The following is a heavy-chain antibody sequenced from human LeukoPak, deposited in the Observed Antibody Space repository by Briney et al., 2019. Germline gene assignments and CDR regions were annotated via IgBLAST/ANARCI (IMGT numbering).Heavy chain of an antibody. Sequence: SETLSLTCTVSGGSISSGSYYWTWIRQPAGKGLEWIGRIYTSGSTNYKPSLKSRVTISVDTSKNHFSLKLSSVTAADTAVYYCARAGTYYDSRAMDYWGQGTLVTVSS. V-gene: IGHV4-61*02. CDR3: ARAGTYYDSRAMDY. CDR1: GGSISSGSYY. D-gene: IGHD3-22*01. CDR2: IYTSGST. J-gene: IGHJ4*02.